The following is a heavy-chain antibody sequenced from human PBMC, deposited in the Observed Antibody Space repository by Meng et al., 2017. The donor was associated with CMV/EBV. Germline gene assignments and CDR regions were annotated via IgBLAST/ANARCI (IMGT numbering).Heavy chain of an antibody. CDR1: GSFSGYY. D-gene: IGHD3-3*01. V-gene: IGHV4-34*01. CDR3: ARSSPLRFLEFLPPFRPN. CDR2: INHSGST. J-gene: IGHJ4*02. Sequence: GSFSGYYWSWIRQPPGKGLEWIGEINHSGSTNYNPSLKRRVTISVDTSKNQFSLKLSSVTAADTAVYYCARSSPLRFLEFLPPFRPNWGQGTLVTVSS.